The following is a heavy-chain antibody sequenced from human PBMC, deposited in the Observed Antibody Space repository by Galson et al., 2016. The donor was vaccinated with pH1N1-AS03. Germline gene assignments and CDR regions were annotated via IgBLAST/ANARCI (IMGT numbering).Heavy chain of an antibody. D-gene: IGHD3-16*01. V-gene: IGHV2-5*02. CDR3: ALPNSWGNAFEI. CDR2: IYWDDAK. J-gene: IGHJ3*02. Sequence: PALVKPTQTLTLTCSLSGVSVPSSGLAVGWFRLPPGKALEWLALIYWDDAKRFSPSLRNRLTITKDTSRNQAVLTVTNGDPLDTATYFCALPNSWGNAFEIWGPGTMVTGAS. CDR1: GVSVPSSGLA.